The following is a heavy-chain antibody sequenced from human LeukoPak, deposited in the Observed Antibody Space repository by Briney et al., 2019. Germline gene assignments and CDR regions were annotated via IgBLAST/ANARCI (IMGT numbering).Heavy chain of an antibody. CDR2: MNSNSGNT. CDR1: GYIFTNYD. J-gene: IGHJ4*02. V-gene: IGHV1-8*01. CDR3: ARGDY. Sequence: ASVKVSCKASGYIFTNYDINWVRQATGQGLEWLGWMNSNSGNTGYGQKFQGRITLTRDTATSTAYMELTSLTYEDTAVYYCARGDYWGQGTLVSVSS.